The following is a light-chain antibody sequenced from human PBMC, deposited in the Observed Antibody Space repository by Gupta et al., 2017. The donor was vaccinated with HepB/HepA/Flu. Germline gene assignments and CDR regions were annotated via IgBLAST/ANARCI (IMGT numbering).Light chain of an antibody. CDR2: EVF. V-gene: IGKV2D-29*01. CDR3: LQTIQLPWT. CDR1: QSLLDSNGKTY. J-gene: IGKJ1*01. Sequence: DIVMTQTPISLSVTPGQPASISCKSSQSLLDSNGKTYLFWYLQKAGQPPQLLIYEVFNRFSGVPDRVSGSGSGTDFTLKISRVEAEDVGVYYCLQTIQLPWTFGQGTKVEIK.